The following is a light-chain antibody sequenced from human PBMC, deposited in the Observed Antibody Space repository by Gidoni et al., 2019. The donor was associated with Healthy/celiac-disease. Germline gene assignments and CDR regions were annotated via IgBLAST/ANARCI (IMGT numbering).Light chain of an antibody. Sequence: TQDPAVSVALGQTVRITCQGDSLRSYYASWYQQKPGQAPVLVIYGKNNRPSGIPDRFSGSSSGNTASLTITGAQAEDEADYYCNSRDSSGNHRVVFGGGTKLTVL. CDR1: SLRSYY. CDR3: NSRDSSGNHRVV. V-gene: IGLV3-19*01. CDR2: GKN. J-gene: IGLJ2*01.